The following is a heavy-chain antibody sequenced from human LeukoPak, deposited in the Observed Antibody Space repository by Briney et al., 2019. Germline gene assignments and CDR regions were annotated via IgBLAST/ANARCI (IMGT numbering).Heavy chain of an antibody. Sequence: HSGGSLRLSCAASGFTFSSYWMGWVRQAPGKGLEWVANIKKDGSEKFYVDSVKGRFTISRDNAKNSVYLQMNSLRAEDTAVYYWARITGWYHYDYWGQGTLATVST. J-gene: IGHJ4*02. V-gene: IGHV3-7*04. D-gene: IGHD6-19*01. CDR3: ARITGWYHYDY. CDR2: IKKDGSEK. CDR1: GFTFSSYW.